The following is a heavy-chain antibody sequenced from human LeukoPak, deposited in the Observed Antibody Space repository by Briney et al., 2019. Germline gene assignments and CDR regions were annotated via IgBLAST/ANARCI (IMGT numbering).Heavy chain of an antibody. J-gene: IGHJ3*02. CDR2: IWNDGSNK. D-gene: IGHD1-26*01. CDR3: ARVGSGSYFLDGFDS. V-gene: IGHV3-33*01. CDR1: GFTFSTYG. Sequence: PGGSLRLSCVASGFTFSTYGMHWVRQAPGKGLEWVAVIWNDGSNKKYADSVKGRFIISRVSSKNTLYLQMNSLRDEDTAVYYCARVGSGSYFLDGFDSWGQGTLVAVSS.